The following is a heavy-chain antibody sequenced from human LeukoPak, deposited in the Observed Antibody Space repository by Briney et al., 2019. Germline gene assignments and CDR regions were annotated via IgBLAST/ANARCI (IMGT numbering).Heavy chain of an antibody. CDR3: ARTYSYGQDGYFDY. V-gene: IGHV3-48*04. D-gene: IGHD5-18*01. CDR1: GFTFSSYS. Sequence: PGGSLRLSCAASGFTFSSYSMNWVRQAPGKGLEWVSYISSSSSTIYYADSVKGRFTISRDNAKNSLYLQMNSLRAEDTAVYYCARTYSYGQDGYFDYWGQGTLVTVSS. CDR2: ISSSSSTI. J-gene: IGHJ4*02.